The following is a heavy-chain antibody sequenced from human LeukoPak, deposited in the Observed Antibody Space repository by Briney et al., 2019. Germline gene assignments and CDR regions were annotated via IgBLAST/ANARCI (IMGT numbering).Heavy chain of an antibody. V-gene: IGHV4-30-4*08. J-gene: IGHJ3*02. CDR1: GDSFSRCDYY. CDR3: ARDVGGDPAAVEGFDI. D-gene: IGHD2-2*01. CDR2: IYYSGST. Sequence: PSQTLSLTCTVSGDSFSRCDYYWSWIRQPPGKVLEWLGYIYYSGSTHYNPSIKSRVTISIDTSKNQFSLKLSSVTAADTAVYYCARDVGGDPAAVEGFDIWGQGTMFTVSS.